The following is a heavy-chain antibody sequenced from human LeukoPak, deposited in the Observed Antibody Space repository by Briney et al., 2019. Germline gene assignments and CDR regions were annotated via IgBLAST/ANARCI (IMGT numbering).Heavy chain of an antibody. Sequence: GGSLRLSCAASGFTFVSYAMSWGRQAPGKGLEWVSSISGSDYTTYYADSVKGRFTIYRDNSRDTLYLQMDSLRAEDTALYYCAKDRGGATPRFDYWGQGTLVTVSS. D-gene: IGHD1-26*01. J-gene: IGHJ4*02. CDR1: GFTFVSYA. CDR3: AKDRGGATPRFDY. V-gene: IGHV3-23*01. CDR2: ISGSDYTT.